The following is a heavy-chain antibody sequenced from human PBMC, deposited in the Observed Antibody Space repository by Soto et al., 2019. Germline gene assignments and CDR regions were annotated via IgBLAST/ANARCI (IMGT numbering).Heavy chain of an antibody. J-gene: IGHJ4*02. Sequence: QVLLVESGGGVVQPGSSLRLSCAASGFSFTGHGMHWVRQAPGKGLEWVALIYYDGSDEYYADSVKGRFSISRDNSKNMVYLQMNNLRVEDTAVYYCARDRGTPPVNMWPVPGTYFDFWGQGTLVTVSS. V-gene: IGHV3-33*01. D-gene: IGHD3-10*02. CDR2: IYYDGSDE. CDR3: ARDRGTPPVNMWPVPGTYFDF. CDR1: GFSFTGHG.